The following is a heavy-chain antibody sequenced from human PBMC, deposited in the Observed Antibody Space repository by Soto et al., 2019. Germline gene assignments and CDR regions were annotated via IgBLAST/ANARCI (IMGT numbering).Heavy chain of an antibody. Sequence: PSETLSLTCAVSGGSISSNNWWSWVRQPPGKGLEWIGEINHSGYTNYNPSLKSRVTISVDKSKNQFSLNLSSVTAADTAVYYCARGVGSGVSTDCYDYWGQGTLVTVSS. CDR2: INHSGYT. J-gene: IGHJ4*02. D-gene: IGHD6-19*01. V-gene: IGHV4-4*02. CDR1: GGSISSNNW. CDR3: ARGVGSGVSTDCYDY.